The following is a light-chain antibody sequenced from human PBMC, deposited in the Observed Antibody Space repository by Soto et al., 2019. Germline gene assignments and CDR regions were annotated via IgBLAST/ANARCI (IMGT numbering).Light chain of an antibody. V-gene: IGKV3-15*01. J-gene: IGKJ1*01. CDR2: GAS. CDR1: QSVSSD. CDR3: QQYNTCHTKMA. Sequence: VVTQSPAPLSVFPGETATLSCRASQSVSSDLAWYQQRPGQAPRLLIYGASPRSTGIPARFRGRGSGTEFSLTISSLQSEDCAPYYCQQYNTCHTKMAFGRGTKVEIK.